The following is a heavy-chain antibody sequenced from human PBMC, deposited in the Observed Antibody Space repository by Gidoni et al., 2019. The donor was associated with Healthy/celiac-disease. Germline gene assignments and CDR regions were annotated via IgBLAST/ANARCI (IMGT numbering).Heavy chain of an antibody. CDR2: IWYDGSNK. J-gene: IGHJ4*02. CDR1: GFTFSSYG. V-gene: IGHV3-33*01. D-gene: IGHD3-22*01. CDR3: ARDSTDYYDSSGSVDY. Sequence: QVQLVESGGGVVQPGWSLRLSCAASGFTFSSYGMHWVRQAPGKGLEWVAVIWYDGSNKYYADSVKGRFTISRDNSKNTLYLQMNSLRAEDTAVYYCARDSTDYYDSSGSVDYWGQGTLVTVSS.